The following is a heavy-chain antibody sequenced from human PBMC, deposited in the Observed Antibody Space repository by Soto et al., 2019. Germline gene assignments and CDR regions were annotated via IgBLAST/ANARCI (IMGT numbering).Heavy chain of an antibody. V-gene: IGHV4-31*03. D-gene: IGHD2-15*01. CDR3: ASQVVVVAATPEYYFDY. J-gene: IGHJ4*02. Sequence: QVQLQESGPGLVKPSQTLSLTCTVSGGSISSGGYYWSWIRQHPGKGLEWIGYIYYSGSTYYNPSLKSRVTISVDTSKTQFSLKLSSVTAADTAVYYCASQVVVVAATPEYYFDYWGQGTLVTVSS. CDR1: GGSISSGGYY. CDR2: IYYSGST.